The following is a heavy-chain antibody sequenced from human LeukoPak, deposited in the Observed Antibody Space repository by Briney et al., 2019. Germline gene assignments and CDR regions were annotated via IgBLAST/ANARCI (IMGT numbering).Heavy chain of an antibody. CDR3: AIGRRYYDSSGYYDYWNFDL. D-gene: IGHD3-22*01. CDR2: MNPNSGNT. Sequence: ASVKVSCKASGYTFTSYDINWVRQATGQGLEWMGWMNPNSGNTGYAQKFQGRVTMTRNTSISTAYMELSSLRSEDTAVYYCAIGRRYYDSSGYYDYWNFDLWGRGTLVTVSS. V-gene: IGHV1-8*01. J-gene: IGHJ2*01. CDR1: GYTFTSYD.